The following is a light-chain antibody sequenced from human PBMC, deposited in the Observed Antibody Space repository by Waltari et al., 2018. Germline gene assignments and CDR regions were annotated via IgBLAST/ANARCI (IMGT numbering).Light chain of an antibody. V-gene: IGLV1-44*01. J-gene: IGLJ1*01. CDR2: SNN. CDR3: AAWDGSLNGYV. Sequence: QSVLTQPPSASGTPGHRVTISCSGSSSNIGSHTVNWYQQLPGTAPKLLISSNNQRPSGVPYRFSGSKSGTSGSLAISGLQSEDEADYYCAAWDGSLNGYVFGTGTKVTVL. CDR1: SSNIGSHT.